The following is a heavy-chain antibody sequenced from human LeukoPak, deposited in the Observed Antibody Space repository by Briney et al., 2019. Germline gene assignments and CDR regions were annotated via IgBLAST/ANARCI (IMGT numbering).Heavy chain of an antibody. D-gene: IGHD2-2*01. CDR3: ARRPKGNYCSSTSCYYGWFDP. CDR2: IAPSDSYT. V-gene: IGHV5-10-1*01. J-gene: IGHJ5*02. Sequence: GESLKISCKGSGYSFTSYWISGVRQMTGKGLEWMVRIAPSDSYTNYSPSFQGHVTISADKSISTAYLQWSSLKASDTAMYYCARRPKGNYCSSTSCYYGWFDPWGQGTLVTVSS. CDR1: GYSFTSYW.